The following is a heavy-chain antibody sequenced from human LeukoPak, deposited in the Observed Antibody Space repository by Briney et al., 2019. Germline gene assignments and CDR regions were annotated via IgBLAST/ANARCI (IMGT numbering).Heavy chain of an antibody. CDR2: LYFTGST. V-gene: IGHV4-39*01. D-gene: IGHD6-13*01. CDR3: ARWHIAGDGHAFDI. J-gene: IGHJ3*02. Sequence: PSETLSLTCTVSGGSISSRSHYWGWIRQPPGEGLEWIGSLYFTGSTYYNPSLKSRVSISGDTSKNHFSLKLSSVTAADTALYYCARWHIAGDGHAFDIWGQGTMVSVSS. CDR1: GGSISSRSHY.